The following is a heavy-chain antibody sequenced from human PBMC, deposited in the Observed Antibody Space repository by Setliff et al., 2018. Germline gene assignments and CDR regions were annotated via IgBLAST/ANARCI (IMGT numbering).Heavy chain of an antibody. J-gene: IGHJ4*02. Sequence: PGGSLRLSCVASGFTFSRYAMTWVRQAPGKGLEWVSLISATGGAAYHEDSVKGRITISRDNSKNTLHLQIYSLTAEDTAVYYCARMTTLVIDYWGQGTLVTVSS. D-gene: IGHD4-4*01. CDR2: ISATGGAA. V-gene: IGHV3-23*01. CDR3: ARMTTLVIDY. CDR1: GFTFSRYA.